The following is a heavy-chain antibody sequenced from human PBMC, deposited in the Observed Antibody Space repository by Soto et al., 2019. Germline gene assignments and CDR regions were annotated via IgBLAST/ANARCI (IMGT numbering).Heavy chain of an antibody. V-gene: IGHV3-23*01. D-gene: IGHD3-22*01. Sequence: GGSLRLSCAASGFTFSSYGMHWVRQAPGKGLEWVSAISGSGGSTYYADSVKGRFTISRDNSKNTLYLQMNSLRAEDTAVYYCAKVHYYYDSSGYYFYDYWGQGTLVTVSS. CDR3: AKVHYYYDSSGYYFYDY. CDR1: GFTFSSYG. J-gene: IGHJ4*02. CDR2: ISGSGGST.